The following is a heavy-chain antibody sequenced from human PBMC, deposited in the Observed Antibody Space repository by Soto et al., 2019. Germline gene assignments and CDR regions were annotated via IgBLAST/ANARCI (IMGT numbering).Heavy chain of an antibody. D-gene: IGHD3-16*02. V-gene: IGHV4-4*02. Sequence: SETLSLTCAVSSDSISSSNWWSWVRQPPGKGLEWIGEIYHGGSTNYNPSLKSRVTISVEKSKNQFSLKLTSVTAADTAVYYCARDLGHCRDTYCSPVWGKGTTVTVSS. CDR1: SDSISSSNW. J-gene: IGHJ6*04. CDR3: ARDLGHCRDTYCSPV. CDR2: IYHGGST.